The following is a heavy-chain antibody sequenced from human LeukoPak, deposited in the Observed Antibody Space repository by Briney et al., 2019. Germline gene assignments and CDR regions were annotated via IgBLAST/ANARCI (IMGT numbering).Heavy chain of an antibody. CDR2: IYSGGST. Sequence: GGSLTLSCAPSGFTLSSNYMSWVRQAPGKGLEWVSVIYSGGSTYYADSVKGRFTISRDNSKNTLYLQMNSLRAEDTAVYYCARESTSWYFDLWGRGTLVTVSS. V-gene: IGHV3-53*01. CDR1: GFTLSSNY. D-gene: IGHD2-2*01. CDR3: ARESTSWYFDL. J-gene: IGHJ2*01.